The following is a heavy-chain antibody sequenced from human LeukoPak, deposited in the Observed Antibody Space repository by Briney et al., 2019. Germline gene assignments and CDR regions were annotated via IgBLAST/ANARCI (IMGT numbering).Heavy chain of an antibody. CDR3: ARESDTIFGVAYYTSFDC. V-gene: IGHV4-4*07. D-gene: IGHD3-3*01. J-gene: IGHJ4*02. Sequence: SETLSLTCTVSGGSISSYYWSWIRQPAGKGLEWIGRIYTSGSTNYNPSLKSRVTISVDKSKNQFSLKLSSVTAADTAVYYCARESDTIFGVAYYTSFDCWGQGTLVTVSS. CDR1: GGSISSYY. CDR2: IYTSGST.